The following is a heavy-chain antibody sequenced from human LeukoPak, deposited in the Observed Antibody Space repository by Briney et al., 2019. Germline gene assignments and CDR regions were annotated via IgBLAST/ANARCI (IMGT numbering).Heavy chain of an antibody. CDR1: GYTFTSYD. CDR3: AREGRSSSWYRLDY. J-gene: IGHJ4*02. D-gene: IGHD6-13*01. Sequence: ASVKVSCTASGYTFTSYDINWVRQATGQGLEWMGWMNPNSGNTGYAQKFQGRVTMTRNTSISTAYMELSSLRSEDTAVYYCAREGRSSSWYRLDYWGQGTLVTVSS. CDR2: MNPNSGNT. V-gene: IGHV1-8*01.